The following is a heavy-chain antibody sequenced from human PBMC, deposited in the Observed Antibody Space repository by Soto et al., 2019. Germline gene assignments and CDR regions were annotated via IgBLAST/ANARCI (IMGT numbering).Heavy chain of an antibody. V-gene: IGHV4-34*01. Sequence: QVQLQQWGAGLLKPSETLSLTCAVYGGSFSGYYWSWIRQPPGKGLEWIGEINHSGSTNYNPSLKSRVTISVDTSKQQFSLKLSSVTAADTAVYYCARGLRQVSVAVAGNFPRKYFDYWGQGTLVTVSS. D-gene: IGHD6-19*01. CDR2: INHSGST. CDR1: GGSFSGYY. CDR3: ARGLRQVSVAVAGNFPRKYFDY. J-gene: IGHJ4*02.